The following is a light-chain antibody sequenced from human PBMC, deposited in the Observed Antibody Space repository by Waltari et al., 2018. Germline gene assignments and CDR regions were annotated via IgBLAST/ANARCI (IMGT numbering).Light chain of an antibody. CDR3: GTWDTSLSALI. V-gene: IGLV1-51*02. Sequence: QSVLTQPPSVSAAPGQKVTISCSGRSPTIGNDYVSWYQQLPGTAPKLFIYENNKRPSGIPDRFSGSKSGTSATLGITGLQTGDEADYYCGTWDTSLSALIFGGGTKLTVL. CDR1: SPTIGNDY. J-gene: IGLJ2*01. CDR2: ENN.